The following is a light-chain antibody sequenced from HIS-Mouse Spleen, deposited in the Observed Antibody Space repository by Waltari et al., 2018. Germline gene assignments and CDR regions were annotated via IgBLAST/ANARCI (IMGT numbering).Light chain of an antibody. CDR1: ALPKKY. J-gene: IGLJ2*01. CDR3: YSTDSSGNHVV. V-gene: IGLV3-10*01. CDR2: EDS. Sequence: SYELTPPPSVSVSPGQTARIPCSGDALPKKYASWYQQKSGQAPVLVIYEDSKRPSGIPERFSGSSSGTMATLTISGAQVEDEADYYCYSTDSSGNHVVFGGGTKLTVL.